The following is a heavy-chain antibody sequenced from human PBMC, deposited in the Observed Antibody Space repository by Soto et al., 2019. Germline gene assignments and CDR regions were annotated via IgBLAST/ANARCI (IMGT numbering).Heavy chain of an antibody. CDR3: ARDVLGYCSSTSCFYGLDV. CDR1: GGSISSHY. V-gene: IGHV4-59*11. J-gene: IGHJ6*02. CDR2: ITFSGST. D-gene: IGHD2-2*01. Sequence: TSETLSLTCTVSGGSISSHYWSWIRQPPGKGLEYIGYITFSGSTNYNPSLKTRLTISVDTSKNQFSLKLRSLTAADTAVYFCARDVLGYCSSTSCFYGLDVWGQGTTVTVSS.